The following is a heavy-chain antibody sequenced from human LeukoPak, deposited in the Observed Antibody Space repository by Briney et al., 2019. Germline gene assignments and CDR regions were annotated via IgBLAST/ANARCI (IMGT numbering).Heavy chain of an antibody. J-gene: IGHJ4*02. V-gene: IGHV3-23*01. CDR3: AKATPLWSGEFYYFDY. D-gene: IGHD3-10*01. CDR2: ISGSGGST. Sequence: GGSLRLSCAASGFTVSNNYMSWVGQAPGKGLEWVSAISGSGGSTYYADSVKGRFTISRDNSKNTLCLQMNSLRAEDTAVYYCAKATPLWSGEFYYFDYWGQGTLVTVSS. CDR1: GFTVSNNY.